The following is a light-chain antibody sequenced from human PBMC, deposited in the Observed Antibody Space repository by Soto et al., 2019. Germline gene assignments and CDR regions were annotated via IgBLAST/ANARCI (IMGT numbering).Light chain of an antibody. Sequence: DIQMTQSPSSLSASVGDRVTITCRASQSISRFLNWYQQKSGKPPQLLIYAAYSLQSGVPSRFSRSGSGTDFPLTISSLQPEDFATYCCQQTYITPPWTFGQGSKVEIK. V-gene: IGKV1-39*01. J-gene: IGKJ1*01. CDR1: QSISRF. CDR3: QQTYITPPWT. CDR2: AAY.